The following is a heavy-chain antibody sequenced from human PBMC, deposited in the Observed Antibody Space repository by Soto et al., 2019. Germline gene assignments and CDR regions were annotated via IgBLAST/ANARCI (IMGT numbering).Heavy chain of an antibody. V-gene: IGHV3-9*01. J-gene: IGHJ4*02. CDR3: GRGSPTAIQDH. D-gene: IGHD2-2*02. CDR2: ISWNSDSI. Sequence: GGSLRLSCEASGFTFDDYGMHWVRQPPGKGLEWVASISWNSDSITYAASVKGRFKISRDNAERSLYLQMSSLRPDDSALYYCGRGSPTAIQDHWGQGTLVTVYS. CDR1: GFTFDDYG.